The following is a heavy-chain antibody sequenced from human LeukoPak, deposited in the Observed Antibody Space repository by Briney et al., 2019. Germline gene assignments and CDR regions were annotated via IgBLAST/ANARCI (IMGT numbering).Heavy chain of an antibody. CDR2: IYYSGST. D-gene: IGHD3-22*01. CDR1: VGSISSSSYY. V-gene: IGHV4-39*01. CDR3: ARRHSSMIVVVT. Sequence: ASETLSLTCTVSVGSISSSSYYWGWIRQPPGKGLEWIGSIYYSGSTYYNPSLESRVTISVDTSKNQFSLKLSSVTAADTAVYYCARRHSSMIVVVTWGQGTLVTVSS. J-gene: IGHJ5*02.